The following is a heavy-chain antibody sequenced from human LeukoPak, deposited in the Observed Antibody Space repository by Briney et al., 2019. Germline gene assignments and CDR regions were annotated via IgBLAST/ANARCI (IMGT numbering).Heavy chain of an antibody. J-gene: IGHJ2*01. CDR1: GFTFSSYE. D-gene: IGHD5-18*01. CDR2: ISSSGSTI. CDR3: ARDGLPGYSYGYDWYFDL. Sequence: GGSLRLSCAASGFTFSSYEMNWVRQAPGKGLEWVSYISSSGSTIYYADSVKGRFTISRDNAKNSLYLQMTSLRAEDTAVYYCARDGLPGYSYGYDWYFDLWGRGTLVTVSS. V-gene: IGHV3-48*03.